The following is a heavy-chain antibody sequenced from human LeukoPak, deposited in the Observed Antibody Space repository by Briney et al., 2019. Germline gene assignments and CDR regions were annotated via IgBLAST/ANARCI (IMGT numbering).Heavy chain of an antibody. Sequence: SVKVSCKASGGTFSSYAISWVRQAPGQGLEWMGGIIPIFGTANYAQKFQGRVTITADESTSTAYMELSSLRSEDTAVYYCARERLIVVVPAATPFDYWGQGTLVTVSS. CDR1: GGTFSSYA. CDR2: IIPIFGTA. D-gene: IGHD2-2*01. J-gene: IGHJ4*02. CDR3: ARERLIVVVPAATPFDY. V-gene: IGHV1-69*13.